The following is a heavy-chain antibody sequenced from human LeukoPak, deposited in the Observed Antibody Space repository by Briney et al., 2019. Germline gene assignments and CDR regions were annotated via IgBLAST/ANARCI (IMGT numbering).Heavy chain of an antibody. CDR1: GGSISSYY. V-gene: IGHV4-59*01. J-gene: IGHJ6*02. Sequence: PSETLSLTCTVSGGSISSYYWSWIRQPPGKGLEWIGYIYYSGSTNYNPSLKSRVTISVGTSKNQFSLKLSSVTAADTAVYYCARDRTVTYYGMDVWGQGTTVTVSS. D-gene: IGHD5-18*01. CDR3: ARDRTVTYYGMDV. CDR2: IYYSGST.